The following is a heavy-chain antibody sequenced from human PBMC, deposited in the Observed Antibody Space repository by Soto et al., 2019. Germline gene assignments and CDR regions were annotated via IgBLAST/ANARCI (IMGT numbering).Heavy chain of an antibody. CDR1: GGTFSSYA. Sequence: QVQLVQSGAEVKKPGSSVKVSCKASGGTFSSYAISWVRQAPGQGLEWMGGIIPIFGTANYAQKFQGRVTIXXDXSRXTAYMELSSLRSEDTAVYYCARDDIESPSLAFGDYWGQGTLVTVSS. V-gene: IGHV1-69*12. J-gene: IGHJ4*02. CDR2: IIPIFGTA. D-gene: IGHD2-21*01. CDR3: ARDDIESPSLAFGDY.